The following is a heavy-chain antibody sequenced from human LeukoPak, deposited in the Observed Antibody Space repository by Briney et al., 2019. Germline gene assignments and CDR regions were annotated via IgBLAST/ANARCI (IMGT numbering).Heavy chain of an antibody. Sequence: SETLSLTCTVSGGSISSGDYYWSWIRQPPGKGLELVGYIYYSGSTYYNPSLQSRITISVDTSKNQFSLKLSSVTAADTAVYYCARTMVRGVRHYYYYGMDVWGKGTTVTVSS. J-gene: IGHJ6*04. D-gene: IGHD3-10*01. CDR2: IYYSGST. CDR1: GGSISSGDYY. V-gene: IGHV4-30-4*01. CDR3: ARTMVRGVRHYYYYGMDV.